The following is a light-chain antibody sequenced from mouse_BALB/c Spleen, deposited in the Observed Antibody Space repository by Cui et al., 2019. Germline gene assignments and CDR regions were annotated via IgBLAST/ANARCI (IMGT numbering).Light chain of an antibody. CDR1: SSVSY. Sequence: IVLTQSPALMPASPGEKFTTTCSASSSVSYMYWYQQKPRSSPKPWIYLTSNLASGVPARFSGSGSGTSYSLTISSMEAEDAATYYCQQWSSNPFTFGSGTKLEIK. V-gene: IGKV4-68*01. CDR2: LTS. CDR3: QQWSSNPFT. J-gene: IGKJ4*01.